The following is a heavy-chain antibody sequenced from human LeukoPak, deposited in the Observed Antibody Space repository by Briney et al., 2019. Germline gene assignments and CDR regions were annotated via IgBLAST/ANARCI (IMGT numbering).Heavy chain of an antibody. CDR3: ARGVVAATIPCVWFDP. D-gene: IGHD2-15*01. Sequence: SSETLSLTCAVYGGSFSGYYWSWIRQPPGKGLEWIGEINHSGSTNYNPSLKSRVTISVDRSKNQFSLKLSSVTAADTAVYYCARGVVAATIPCVWFDPWGQGTLVTVSS. CDR2: INHSGST. J-gene: IGHJ5*02. V-gene: IGHV4-34*01. CDR1: GGSFSGYY.